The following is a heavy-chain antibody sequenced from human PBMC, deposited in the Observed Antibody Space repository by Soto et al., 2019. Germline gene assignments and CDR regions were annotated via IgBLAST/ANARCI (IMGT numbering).Heavy chain of an antibody. J-gene: IGHJ1*01. CDR3: ARHYYDSGVRKGYFQH. CDR1: GFSFNSYT. Sequence: GGSLRLSCAASGFSFNSYTLSWVRQAPGKGLEWVSAISGSGDATYYADSVTGRFTISRDNSKNTLYLEMNSLRAEDTAVYYCARHYYDSGVRKGYFQHWGQGTLVTVSS. CDR2: ISGSGDAT. V-gene: IGHV3-23*01. D-gene: IGHD3-22*01.